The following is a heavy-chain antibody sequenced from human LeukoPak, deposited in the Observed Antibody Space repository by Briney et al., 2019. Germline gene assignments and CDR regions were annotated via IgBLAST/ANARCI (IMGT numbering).Heavy chain of an antibody. D-gene: IGHD2-2*01. Sequence: GGSLRLSCEASGFTFSSYAMSWVRQAPGKGLEWVSSISSSSSYIYYADSVKGRFTISRDNAKNSLYLQMNSLRAEDTAVYYCARDRGDIVVVPAALDYWAREPWSPSPQ. CDR1: GFTFSSYA. J-gene: IGHJ4*02. CDR2: ISSSSSYI. CDR3: ARDRGDIVVVPAALDY. V-gene: IGHV3-21*01.